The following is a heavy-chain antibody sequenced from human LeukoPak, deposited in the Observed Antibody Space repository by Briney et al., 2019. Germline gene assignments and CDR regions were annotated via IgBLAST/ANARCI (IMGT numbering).Heavy chain of an antibody. Sequence: GGSLRLSCAASGFTVSSNYMSWVRQAPGKGLEWVSAIYSGGTTYYADSVKGRFTISRDNSKNALHLQMNSLRAEDTAVYYCARDQYSYAHAAHWGQGTLVTVSS. CDR2: IYSGGTT. CDR1: GFTVSSNY. V-gene: IGHV3-66*01. J-gene: IGHJ4*02. CDR3: ARDQYSYAHAAH. D-gene: IGHD5-18*01.